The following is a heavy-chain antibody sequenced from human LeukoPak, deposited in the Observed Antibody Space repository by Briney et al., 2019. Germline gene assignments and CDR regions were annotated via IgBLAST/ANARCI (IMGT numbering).Heavy chain of an antibody. CDR2: IYETGST. CDR3: ARSQYYDSSGYFDY. Sequence: SETLSVTCTVSGGSINNYYWSWFRQPPGKGLEWIGYIYETGSTIYNPSLESRSTISIDTSKNQFSLKLSSVTAADTAVYYCARSQYYDSSGYFDYWGQGTLVTVSS. CDR1: GGSINNYY. D-gene: IGHD3-22*01. J-gene: IGHJ4*02. V-gene: IGHV4-59*08.